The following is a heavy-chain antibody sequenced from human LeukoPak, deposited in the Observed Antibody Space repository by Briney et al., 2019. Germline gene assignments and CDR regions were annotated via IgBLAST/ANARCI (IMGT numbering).Heavy chain of an antibody. J-gene: IGHJ4*02. Sequence: PGGSLRLSCVASGFSFIEYSMHWVRQAPGKGLEYVSSINHEGGTRYYASSVKGRFTVSRDNAKNTLYLQMGRLRADDTAVYYRARVSGYSGTCYVDYWGQGTLVTVSS. D-gene: IGHD6-13*01. CDR3: ARVSGYSGTCYVDY. CDR2: INHEGGTR. CDR1: GFSFIEYS. V-gene: IGHV3-64*01.